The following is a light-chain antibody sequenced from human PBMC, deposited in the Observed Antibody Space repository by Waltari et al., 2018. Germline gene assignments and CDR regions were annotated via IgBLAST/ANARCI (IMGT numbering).Light chain of an antibody. CDR1: SSDVGGYNY. V-gene: IGLV2-14*01. CDR3: SSYTSSSSWV. CDR2: EVS. J-gene: IGLJ3*02. Sequence: QSALTQPASVSGSPGQSITISCTGTSSDVGGYNYVSWYQPHPGKAPKLMIYEVSNRHSGVSNRFPGSKSGHPRSLTISVLQAEDEADYYCSSYTSSSSWVFGGGTQLTVL.